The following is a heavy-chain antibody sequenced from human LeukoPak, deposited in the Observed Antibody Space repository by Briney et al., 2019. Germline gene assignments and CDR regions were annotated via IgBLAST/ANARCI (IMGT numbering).Heavy chain of an antibody. V-gene: IGHV3-7*01. CDR2: IRQDGSEK. CDR1: GFTFSSCW. Sequence: GGSLRLSCAASGFTFSSCWMTWVRQAPGKGLEWVANIRQDGSEKNCVDSVKGRFTISRDNAKNSLYLQMNSLRAEDTAVYYCARFRYMAVWGKGTPVTVSS. CDR3: ARFRYMAV. J-gene: IGHJ6*03.